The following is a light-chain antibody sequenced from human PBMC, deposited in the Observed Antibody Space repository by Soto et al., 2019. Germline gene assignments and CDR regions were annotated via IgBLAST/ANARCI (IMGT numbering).Light chain of an antibody. Sequence: EIVLTQSPGALSLSTGERATLSCRASQGVGNKYLAWYQQRPGQAPSLLIYAASSRATGVPDRFSGSGSGTDFTLTISRLEPEDFAVYYCQQYTNAHGITFGQGTRLEIK. CDR2: AAS. CDR3: QQYTNAHGIT. J-gene: IGKJ5*01. CDR1: QGVGNKY. V-gene: IGKV3-20*01.